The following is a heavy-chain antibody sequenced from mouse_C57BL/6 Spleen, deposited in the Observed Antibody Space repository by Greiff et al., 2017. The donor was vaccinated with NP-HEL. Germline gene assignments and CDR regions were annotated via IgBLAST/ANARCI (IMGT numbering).Heavy chain of an antibody. V-gene: IGHV1-50*01. D-gene: IGHD2-5*01. CDR2: IDPSASYT. CDR3: ASYSNYDYFDY. CDR1: GYTFTSYW. Sequence: QVQLQQPGAELVKPGASVKLSCKASGYTFTSYWMQWVKQRPGPGLEWIGEIDPSASYTNYNQKFKGKATLTVDTSSSTAYMQLSSLTSEDSAVYYCASYSNYDYFDYWGQGTTLTVSS. J-gene: IGHJ2*01.